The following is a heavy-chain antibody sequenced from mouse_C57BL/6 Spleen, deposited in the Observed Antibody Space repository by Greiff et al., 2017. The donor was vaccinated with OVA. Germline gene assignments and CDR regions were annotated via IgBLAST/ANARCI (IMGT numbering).Heavy chain of an antibody. CDR1: GYTFTSYG. V-gene: IGHV1-81*01. CDR2: IYPRSGNT. J-gene: IGHJ2*01. Sequence: QVQLQQSGAELARPGASVKLSCTASGYTFTSYGISWVKQRTGQGLEWIGEIYPRSGNTYYTEKFKGKATLTADKYASTAYMELRSLTSEDSAVYFCARSATGKDYFDYWGQGTTLTVSS. D-gene: IGHD1-2*01. CDR3: ARSATGKDYFDY.